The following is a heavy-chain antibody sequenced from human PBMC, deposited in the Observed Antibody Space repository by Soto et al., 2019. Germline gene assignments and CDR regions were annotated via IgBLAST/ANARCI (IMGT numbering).Heavy chain of an antibody. D-gene: IGHD6-19*01. CDR3: AREDGSGSVNYFDC. J-gene: IGHJ4*02. CDR1: GFAISSYA. Sequence: GASLNLSCAASGFAISSYAMIWVRQAPGKGLEWVSVISGSGASTYYADSVKGLITISRDNAKNSLYLQMNGLRDEDTAVYYSAREDGSGSVNYFDCWGQGT. CDR2: ISGSGAST. V-gene: IGHV3-23*01.